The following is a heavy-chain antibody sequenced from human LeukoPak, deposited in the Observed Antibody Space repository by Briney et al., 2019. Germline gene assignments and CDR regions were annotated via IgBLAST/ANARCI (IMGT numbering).Heavy chain of an antibody. D-gene: IGHD3-9*01. CDR3: AKDLNYDILTGYSSFDY. CDR1: GFTFNKYW. V-gene: IGHV3-74*01. CDR2: INTDGSTT. J-gene: IGHJ4*02. Sequence: GGSLRLSCAASGFTFNKYWMHWVRQVPGKGLVWVSRINTDGSTTSYADSVKGRFTISRDNAKNSLYLQMNSLRAEDTALYYCAKDLNYDILTGYSSFDYWGQGTLVTVSS.